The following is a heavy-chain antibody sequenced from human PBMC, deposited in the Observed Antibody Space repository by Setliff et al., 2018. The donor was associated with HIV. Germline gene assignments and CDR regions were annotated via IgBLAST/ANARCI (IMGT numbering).Heavy chain of an antibody. CDR1: GFSIGNFYY. V-gene: IGHV4-38-2*02. D-gene: IGHD1-1*01. J-gene: IGHJ3*02. CDR2: MYPNGRT. Sequence: PSETLSLTCNVSGFSIGNFYYWGWVRQPPGKGLEWVGSMYPNGRTYYNPSVKSRVTISVDTSKNQFFLKLSSVTAADTAVYYCATPHREREDDAFDIWGQGTKVTVSS. CDR3: ATPHREREDDAFDI.